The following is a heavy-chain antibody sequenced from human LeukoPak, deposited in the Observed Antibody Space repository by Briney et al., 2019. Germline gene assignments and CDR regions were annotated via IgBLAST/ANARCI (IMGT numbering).Heavy chain of an antibody. D-gene: IGHD3-10*01. Sequence: GGSLRLSCAASGFTFSSYAMSWVRQAPGKGLEWVSAISGSGGSTYYADSVKGRFTISRDNSKNTLYLQMNSLRAKDTAVYYCAKDKDYYGSGSTHLDYWGQGTLVTVSS. V-gene: IGHV3-23*01. CDR2: ISGSGGST. CDR3: AKDKDYYGSGSTHLDY. J-gene: IGHJ4*02. CDR1: GFTFSSYA.